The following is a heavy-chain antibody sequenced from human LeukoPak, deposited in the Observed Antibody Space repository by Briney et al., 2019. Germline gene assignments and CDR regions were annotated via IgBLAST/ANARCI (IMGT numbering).Heavy chain of an antibody. D-gene: IGHD1-26*01. CDR2: IYYSGGT. V-gene: IGHV4-61*01. Sequence: SETLSLTCTVSGGSISSGSYYWSWLRQPPGKEPEWIGYIYYSGGTNYKPSLSGRLTISVDTSKNQFSLKLSSVTAADTAVYYCARGGKKSPGSYGRSGSIAFDIWGQGTMVTVSS. CDR3: ARGGKKSPGSYGRSGSIAFDI. J-gene: IGHJ3*02. CDR1: GGSISSGSYY.